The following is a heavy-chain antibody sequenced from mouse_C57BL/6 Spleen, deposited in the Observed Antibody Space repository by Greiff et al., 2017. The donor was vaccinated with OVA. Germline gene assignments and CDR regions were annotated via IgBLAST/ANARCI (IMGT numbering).Heavy chain of an antibody. J-gene: IGHJ4*01. CDR3: TRGGNYYGGP. CDR1: GYTFTDYE. D-gene: IGHD1-1*02. V-gene: IGHV1-15*01. Sequence: QVHVQQSGAELVRPGASVTLSCKASGYTFTDYEMHWVKQTPVHGLEWIGAIDPEAGGTAYNQKFKGKAILTADKSSSTAYMKLRSLTSEDSAVYYCTRGGNYYGGPWGQGTSVTVSS. CDR2: IDPEAGGT.